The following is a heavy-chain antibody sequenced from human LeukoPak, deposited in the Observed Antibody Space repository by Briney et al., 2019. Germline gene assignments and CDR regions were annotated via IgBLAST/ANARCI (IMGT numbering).Heavy chain of an antibody. Sequence: GGSLRLSCAASGFTFSSYGMHWVRQAPGTGLEWVSAIYSGGSTYYTDSVKGRFTISRDNSKNTVYLQMNSLRAEDTAVYYCARSRDGYNGLFDPWGQGTLVTVSS. CDR2: IYSGGST. CDR1: GFTFSSYG. D-gene: IGHD5-24*01. CDR3: ARSRDGYNGLFDP. J-gene: IGHJ5*02. V-gene: IGHV3-53*01.